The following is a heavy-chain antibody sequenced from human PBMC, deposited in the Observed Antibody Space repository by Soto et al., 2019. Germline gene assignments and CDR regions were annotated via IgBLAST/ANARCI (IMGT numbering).Heavy chain of an antibody. V-gene: IGHV4-4*07. J-gene: IGHJ4*02. CDR2: IYTSGST. Sequence: SETLSLTCSVSGTSVSNYYWSWIRQPAGKGLEHIGRIYTSGSTSYNPSLKSRVTMSMDTSQTQIYLNLTSVTAADTAVYYCARGGIQLSYAFDHWGKGILVTSP. CDR1: GTSVSNYY. CDR3: ARGGIQLSYAFDH. D-gene: IGHD3-10*01.